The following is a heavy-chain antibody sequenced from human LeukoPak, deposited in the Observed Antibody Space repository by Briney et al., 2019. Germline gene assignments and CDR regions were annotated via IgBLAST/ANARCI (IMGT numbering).Heavy chain of an antibody. CDR2: ISAYNGNT. J-gene: IGHJ4*02. Sequence: ASVTVSCKASGYTFTSYGMSWVRQAPGQGLEWMGCISAYNGNTNYAQTLQGRVTMTTDTTTSTAYMELRSLRSDDTAVYYCALTMVRGVIIPFDYWGQGTLVTVSS. V-gene: IGHV1-18*01. D-gene: IGHD3-10*01. CDR3: ALTMVRGVIIPFDY. CDR1: GYTFTSYG.